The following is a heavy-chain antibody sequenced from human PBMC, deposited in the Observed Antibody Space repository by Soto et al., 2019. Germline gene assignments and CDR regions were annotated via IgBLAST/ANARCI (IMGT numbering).Heavy chain of an antibody. Sequence: SETLSLTCTVSDGYIRSGGYYWSWIKKPPGKGLEWIGYVYYSGSTYYNPSLESRVTISVDKSKNQFSLKLMSLSAADTAVYYCGRLEGLATISYYFDYWGQGALVTVSS. D-gene: IGHD3-9*01. CDR3: GRLEGLATISYYFDY. V-gene: IGHV4-39*01. J-gene: IGHJ4*02. CDR1: DGYIRSGGYY. CDR2: VYYSGST.